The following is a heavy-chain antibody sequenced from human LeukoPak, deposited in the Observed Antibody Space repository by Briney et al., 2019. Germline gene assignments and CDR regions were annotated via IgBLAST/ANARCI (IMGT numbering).Heavy chain of an antibody. CDR1: GYTFTSYY. CDR3: ARTVRATTIADHYYFDY. CDR2: INPSGGST. V-gene: IGHV1-46*01. Sequence: ASVKVSCKASGYTFTSYYMHWVRQAPGQGLEWMGIINPSGGSTSYAQKFQGRVTMTRDTSTSTVYMELSSLRSEDTAVYYCARTVRATTIADHYYFDYWGQGTLVTVSS. D-gene: IGHD1-26*01. J-gene: IGHJ4*02.